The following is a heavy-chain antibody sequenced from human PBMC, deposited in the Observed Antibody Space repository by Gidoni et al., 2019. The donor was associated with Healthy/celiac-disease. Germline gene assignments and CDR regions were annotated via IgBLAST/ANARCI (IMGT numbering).Heavy chain of an antibody. J-gene: IGHJ2*01. D-gene: IGHD3-22*01. V-gene: IGHV3-11*01. CDR3: ARDKYYDSSGYNYYWYFDI. Sequence: DSVKGRFTISRDNAKNSLYLQMNSLRAEDTAVYYCARDKYYDSSGYNYYWYFDIWGRGTLVTVSS.